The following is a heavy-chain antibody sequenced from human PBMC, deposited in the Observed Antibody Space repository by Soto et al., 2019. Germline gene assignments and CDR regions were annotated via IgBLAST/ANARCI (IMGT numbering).Heavy chain of an antibody. CDR2: THYSGST. Sequence: SETLSLTCAVSGFSISSGHYWGWMRQPPGKGLEWIGSTHYSGSTYYSKSLKSRVTISVDTSRNQVSLRLTSVTAADTALYYCATQFYGAYAVDRWGQGTLGTVS. D-gene: IGHD4-17*01. J-gene: IGHJ5*02. V-gene: IGHV4-38-2*01. CDR3: ATQFYGAYAVDR. CDR1: GFSISSGHY.